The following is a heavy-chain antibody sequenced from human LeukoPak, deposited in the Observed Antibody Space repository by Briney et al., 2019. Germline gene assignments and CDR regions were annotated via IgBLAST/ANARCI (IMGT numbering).Heavy chain of an antibody. D-gene: IGHD6-13*01. Sequence: GGSLRLSCAASGFTFSSYGMNWVRQAPEKGLEWVSAISGSGGSTFFADSVKGRFTISRDNSKNTLYLQMNSLRAEDTAVYYCAKRYEYSSNWSFDYWGQGTVVTVSS. J-gene: IGHJ4*02. CDR1: GFTFSSYG. V-gene: IGHV3-23*01. CDR2: ISGSGGST. CDR3: AKRYEYSSNWSFDY.